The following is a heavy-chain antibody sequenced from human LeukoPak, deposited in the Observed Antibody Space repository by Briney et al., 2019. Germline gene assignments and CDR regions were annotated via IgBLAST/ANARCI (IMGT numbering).Heavy chain of an antibody. Sequence: SETLSLTCTVSGGSISSGGYYWSWIRQPPGKGLEWIGYIYHSGSTYYNPSLKSRVTISVDRSKNQFSLKLSSVTAADTAVYYCARVGMRAVFDYWGQGTLVTVSS. J-gene: IGHJ4*02. CDR2: IYHSGST. V-gene: IGHV4-30-2*01. D-gene: IGHD2-8*01. CDR3: ARVGMRAVFDY. CDR1: GGSISSGGYY.